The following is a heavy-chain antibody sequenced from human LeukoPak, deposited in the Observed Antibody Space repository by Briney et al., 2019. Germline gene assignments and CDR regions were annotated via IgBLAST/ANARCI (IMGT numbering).Heavy chain of an antibody. CDR3: TYGSGSYYL. Sequence: NPSETLSLTCTVSGGSISSYYWSWIRQPPGKGLEWIGYIYYSGSTDYNPSLKSRVTISVDTSKKQFSLKLSSVTAADTAVYYCTYGSGSYYLWGQGTLVTVSS. D-gene: IGHD3-10*01. V-gene: IGHV4-59*01. CDR2: IYYSGST. CDR1: GGSISSYY. J-gene: IGHJ4*02.